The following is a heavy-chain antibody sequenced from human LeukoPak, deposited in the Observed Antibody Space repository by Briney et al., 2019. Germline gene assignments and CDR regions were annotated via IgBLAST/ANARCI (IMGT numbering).Heavy chain of an antibody. Sequence: GGSLRLSCAASGFTFSNSAMSWVRQAPGKGVEGGSGISERGGRTFYADSVQGRVTISRENTKNTLCLQVNSLTANDPPVYYCARQFRGYSSGPMYYFDYWGQGALVPVSP. CDR1: GFTFSNSA. CDR2: ISERGGRT. D-gene: IGHD5-18*01. CDR3: ARQFRGYSSGPMYYFDY. J-gene: IGHJ4*02. V-gene: IGHV3-23*01.